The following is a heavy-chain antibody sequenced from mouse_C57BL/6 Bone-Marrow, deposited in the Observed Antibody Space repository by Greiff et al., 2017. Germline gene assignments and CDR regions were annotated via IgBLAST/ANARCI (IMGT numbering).Heavy chain of an antibody. D-gene: IGHD1-1*01. CDR2: IYPGDGDT. CDR3: ARWYYRDV. V-gene: IGHV1-82*01. CDR1: GYAFSSSW. J-gene: IGHJ1*03. Sequence: VQLQQSGPELVKPGASVKISCKASGYAFSSSWMNWVKQRPGKGLEWIGRIYPGDGDTNYNGKFKGKATLTADKSSSTAYMQLSSLTSEDSAVDFCARWYYRDVWGTGTTVTVSS.